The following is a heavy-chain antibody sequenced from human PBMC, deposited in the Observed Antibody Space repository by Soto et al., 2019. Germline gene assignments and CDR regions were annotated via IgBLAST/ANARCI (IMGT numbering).Heavy chain of an antibody. V-gene: IGHV5-51*01. CDR3: ARSVLVTSTMNYFDS. CDR2: IYPADSET. CDR1: GYSFSNYW. J-gene: IGHJ4*02. D-gene: IGHD2-8*02. Sequence: PGESLKISCKASGYSFSNYWLAWVRQMPGKGLEWMGIIYPADSETKYSPSFQGQVTISADKSIKTAYLQWNSLKASDTAMYYCARSVLVTSTMNYFDSWGEGSMVTVYS.